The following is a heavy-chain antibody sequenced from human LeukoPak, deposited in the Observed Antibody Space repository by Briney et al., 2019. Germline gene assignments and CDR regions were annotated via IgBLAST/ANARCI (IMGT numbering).Heavy chain of an antibody. CDR2: ISGSGGSS. V-gene: IGHV3-23*01. J-gene: IGHJ4*02. CDR1: GFTFTSYA. D-gene: IGHD6-13*01. CDR3: AKAPYSTSWFYFDS. Sequence: GGSLRLSCAASGFTFTSYAMAWVRQAPGKGLEWASGISGSGGSSNYADSVKGRFTISRDSSKNTLYLQMNSLRAEDTALYYCAKAPYSTSWFYFDSWGQGTLVTVSS.